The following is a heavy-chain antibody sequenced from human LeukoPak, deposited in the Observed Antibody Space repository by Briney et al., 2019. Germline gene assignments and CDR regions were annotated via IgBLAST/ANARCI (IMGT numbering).Heavy chain of an antibody. D-gene: IGHD4-17*01. CDR1: GVSIKTYF. Sequence: PSETLSLTCTVSGVSIKTYFWSWIRQPAGKGLEWIGRIYTSGNSTSNPSLKSRVSLSADLSKNQFSLRLSSVTAADTAVYYCARDARDYGDYSYYYGLDVWGQGTTVTVSS. J-gene: IGHJ6*02. CDR3: ARDARDYGDYSYYYGLDV. V-gene: IGHV4-4*07. CDR2: IYTSGNS.